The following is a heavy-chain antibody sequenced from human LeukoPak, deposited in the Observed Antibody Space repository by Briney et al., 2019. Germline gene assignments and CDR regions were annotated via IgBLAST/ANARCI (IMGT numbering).Heavy chain of an antibody. CDR3: AKSSAGTMAY. CDR1: GFTFSSYA. CDR2: ISGNGGST. Sequence: PGGSLRLSXAASGFTFSSYAMSWVRQALGKGLEWVSGISGNGGSTYYADSVKGRFTISRDNSKNTLYLQMNCLRAEDTAVYYCAKSSAGTMAYWGQGALVTVSS. J-gene: IGHJ4*02. V-gene: IGHV3-23*01. D-gene: IGHD6-19*01.